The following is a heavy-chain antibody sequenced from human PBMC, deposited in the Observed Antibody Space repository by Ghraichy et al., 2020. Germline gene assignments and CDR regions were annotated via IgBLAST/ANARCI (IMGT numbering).Heavy chain of an antibody. D-gene: IGHD3-3*01. V-gene: IGHV4-59*01. Sequence: SETLSLTCTVSGDSITGYYWSWIRQPPGKGLEWIGYIHYSGSTNYNPSLKSRVTISVDTSKNQFSLKMTSVTAADTAVYYCARGERLGLDYWGQGPLVTFAS. CDR2: IHYSGST. CDR3: ARGERLGLDY. J-gene: IGHJ4*02. CDR1: GDSITGYY.